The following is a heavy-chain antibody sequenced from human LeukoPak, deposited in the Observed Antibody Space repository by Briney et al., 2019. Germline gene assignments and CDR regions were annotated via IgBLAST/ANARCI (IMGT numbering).Heavy chain of an antibody. CDR3: ARVLPRPTTVTSFSMDV. V-gene: IGHV1-69*06. J-gene: IGHJ6*03. CDR1: GYTFTSYA. Sequence: GASVKVSCKASGYTFTSYAISWVRQAPGQGLEWMGGFIPIFGTANYAQKFQGRVTITADKSTSTAYMELSSLRSEDTAVYYCARVLPRPTTVTSFSMDVWGKGTTVTVSS. CDR2: FIPIFGTA. D-gene: IGHD4-17*01.